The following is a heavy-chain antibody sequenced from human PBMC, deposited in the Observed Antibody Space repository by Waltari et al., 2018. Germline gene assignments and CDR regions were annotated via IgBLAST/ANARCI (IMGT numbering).Heavy chain of an antibody. CDR1: GFTVDDYA. Sequence: EVQLVESGGGFVQSGRSLRLSCTAYGFTVDDYAMHWVRQAPGKGLGWVSGIWWNNASIVYADSVKGRFTISRDNANDSVHLQMNSLRPEDTAFYYCAKDHRPGGYSRSSSHTFDIWCQGTMVTVSS. D-gene: IGHD6-6*01. CDR3: AKDHRPGGYSRSSSHTFDI. J-gene: IGHJ3*02. CDR2: IWWNNASI. V-gene: IGHV3-9*01.